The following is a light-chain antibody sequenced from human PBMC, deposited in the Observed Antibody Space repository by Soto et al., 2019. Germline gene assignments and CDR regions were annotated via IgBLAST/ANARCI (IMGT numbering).Light chain of an antibody. V-gene: IGKV1-5*01. CDR1: QSISSW. Sequence: DIQMTQSPSTLSASLGDRVTITCRASQSISSWLAWYQQKPGKAPKLLIYDASSLESGVPSRFSGSGSGTEFTLTISSLQPDDFATYYCQQYNSYSWTFVQGTKVEIK. J-gene: IGKJ1*01. CDR2: DAS. CDR3: QQYNSYSWT.